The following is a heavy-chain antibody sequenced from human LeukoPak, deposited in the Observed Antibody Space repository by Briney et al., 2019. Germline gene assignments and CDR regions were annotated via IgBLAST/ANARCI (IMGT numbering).Heavy chain of an antibody. Sequence: PGGSLRLSCAASGFTFSSYGMHWVRQAPGKGLEWVAVIWYDGSNKYYADSVKGRFTISRDNSKNTLYLQMNSLRVEDTAVYYCARGWEQLEFYYYYGMDVWGQGTTVTVSS. CDR2: IWYDGSNK. CDR1: GFTFSSYG. V-gene: IGHV3-33*01. D-gene: IGHD1-26*01. J-gene: IGHJ6*02. CDR3: ARGWEQLEFYYYYGMDV.